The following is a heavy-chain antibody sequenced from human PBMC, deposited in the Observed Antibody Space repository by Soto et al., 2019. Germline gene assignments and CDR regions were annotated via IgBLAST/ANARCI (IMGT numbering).Heavy chain of an antibody. Sequence: QVQLVQSGAEVQKPGSSVKVSCKASGGTFSSYTISWVRQAPGQGLEWMGRIIPILGIANYAQKFQGRVTITADKSTSTAYMELSSLRSEDTAVYYCARTLSGYSNFDYWGQGTLVTVSS. J-gene: IGHJ4*02. V-gene: IGHV1-69*02. CDR1: GGTFSSYT. CDR2: IIPILGIA. CDR3: ARTLSGYSNFDY. D-gene: IGHD5-12*01.